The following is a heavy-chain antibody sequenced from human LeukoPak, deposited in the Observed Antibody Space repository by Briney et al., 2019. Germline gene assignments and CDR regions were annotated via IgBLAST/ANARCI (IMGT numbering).Heavy chain of an antibody. V-gene: IGHV5-51*01. Sequence: GKSLKISCKGSGYSFTSYWIGWVRQMPGKGLEWMGIIYPGDSDTRYSPSFQGQVTISADKSISTAYLQWSSLKASDTAMYYCARSDYYYDSRELDAFDIWGQGTMVTVSS. CDR2: IYPGDSDT. CDR1: GYSFTSYW. CDR3: ARSDYYYDSRELDAFDI. J-gene: IGHJ3*02. D-gene: IGHD3-22*01.